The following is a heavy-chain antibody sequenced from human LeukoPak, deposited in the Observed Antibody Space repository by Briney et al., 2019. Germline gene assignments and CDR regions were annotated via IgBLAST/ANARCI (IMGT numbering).Heavy chain of an antibody. CDR3: VRGPYGASISKWFDP. V-gene: IGHV4-59*01. J-gene: IGHJ5*02. Sequence: SETLSLTCTVSRGSISGYSWSWIRQSPGGGLDWIGDIYYSGDTAYNPSLRSRVTLSVDTSKNQFSLQLRSVTTADTAVYYCVRGPYGASISKWFDPWGQGTQVIVSP. D-gene: IGHD4/OR15-4a*01. CDR1: RGSISGYS. CDR2: IYYSGDT.